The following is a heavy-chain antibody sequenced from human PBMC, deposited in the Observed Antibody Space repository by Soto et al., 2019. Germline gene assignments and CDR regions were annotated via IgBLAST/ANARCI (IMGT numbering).Heavy chain of an antibody. Sequence: ASVKVSCKASGYTFTSYAMNWVRQAPGQGLEWMGWINTNTGNPTYAQGFTGRFVFSLDTSVSTAYLQICSLKAEDTATYYCARIPDGRRGGTSDYFDYWGQGTLVTVSS. CDR3: ARIPDGRRGGTSDYFDY. V-gene: IGHV7-4-1*01. CDR1: GYTFTSYA. J-gene: IGHJ4*02. CDR2: INTNTGNP. D-gene: IGHD5-18*01.